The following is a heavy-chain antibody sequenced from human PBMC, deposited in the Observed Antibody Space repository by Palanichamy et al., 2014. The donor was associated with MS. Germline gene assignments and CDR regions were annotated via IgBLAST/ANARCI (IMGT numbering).Heavy chain of an antibody. D-gene: IGHD1-26*01. Sequence: QVQLQQWGAGLLKPSETLSLTCAVYGGSFSGYYWSWIRQPPGKGLEWIGEINRSGSTNYNASLKSRVTISVDTSKNQFSLKLSSVTAADTAVYYCARGLLPPSIVGANEVWFDPWGQGTLVTVSS. CDR2: INRSGST. CDR1: GGSFSGYY. J-gene: IGHJ5*02. CDR3: ARGLLPPSIVGANEVWFDP. V-gene: IGHV4-34*01.